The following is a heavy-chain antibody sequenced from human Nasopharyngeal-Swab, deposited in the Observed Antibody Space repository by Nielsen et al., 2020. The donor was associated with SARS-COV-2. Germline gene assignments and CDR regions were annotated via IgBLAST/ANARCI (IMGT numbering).Heavy chain of an antibody. CDR2: IYPGDSDT. CDR3: ARQALGRDGYINPDY. J-gene: IGHJ4*02. CDR1: GYSFISYW. V-gene: IGHV5-51*01. D-gene: IGHD5-24*01. Sequence: GESLKISCKGSGYSFISYWIGWVRQMPGKGLEWMGIIYPGDSDTRYSPSFQGQVTISADKSISTAYLQWSSLKASDTAMYYCARQALGRDGYINPDYWGQGTLVTVSS.